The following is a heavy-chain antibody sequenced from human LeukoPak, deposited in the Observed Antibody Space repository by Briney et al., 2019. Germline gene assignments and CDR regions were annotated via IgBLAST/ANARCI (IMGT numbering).Heavy chain of an antibody. CDR2: LSFSGLTT. Sequence: SLSLSCAACGWTFIKYAMHWVRQAAGKGVEGVSGLSFSGLTTYYADSARGRFPTSRDNSKSKLYLQMNSLRADATALYYCARPTSGWYAGGFDYWGQGILVTVSS. V-gene: IGHV3-23*01. CDR3: ARPTSGWYAGGFDY. CDR1: GWTFIKYA. D-gene: IGHD6-19*01. J-gene: IGHJ4*02.